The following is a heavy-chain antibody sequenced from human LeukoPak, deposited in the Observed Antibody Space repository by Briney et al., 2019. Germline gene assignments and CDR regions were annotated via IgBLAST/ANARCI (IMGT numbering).Heavy chain of an antibody. D-gene: IGHD3-10*01. Sequence: GTLRPSCAASGFTFSSYGMSWVRQAPGKGLEWVSAISGSGGSTYYADSVKGRFTISRDNSKNTLYLQMNSLRAEDTAVYYCARGITMVRGVFALDYWGQGTLVTVSS. CDR1: GFTFSSYG. V-gene: IGHV3-23*01. J-gene: IGHJ4*02. CDR3: ARGITMVRGVFALDY. CDR2: ISGSGGST.